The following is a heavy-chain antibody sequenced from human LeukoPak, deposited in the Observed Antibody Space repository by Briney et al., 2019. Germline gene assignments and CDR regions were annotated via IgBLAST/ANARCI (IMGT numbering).Heavy chain of an antibody. D-gene: IGHD1-1*01. Sequence: GASVKVSCKASGATFSSYAISWVRQAPGQGLEWMGGIIPIFGTAIYAQKFQGRVTITADKSTSTAYVELSSLRSEDTAVYYCARALQSRFDPWGQGTLVTVSS. V-gene: IGHV1-69*06. CDR2: IIPIFGTA. CDR1: GATFSSYA. J-gene: IGHJ5*02. CDR3: ARALQSRFDP.